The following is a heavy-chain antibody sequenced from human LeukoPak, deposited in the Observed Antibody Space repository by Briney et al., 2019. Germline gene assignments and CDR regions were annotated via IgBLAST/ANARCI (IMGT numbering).Heavy chain of an antibody. CDR1: GYTFTGYY. J-gene: IGHJ3*02. CDR3: ARWKSLGELERRSADAFDI. Sequence: GASVKVSCKASGYTFTGYYMHWVRQAPGQGLEWMGRINPNSGGTNYAQKFQGRVTMTRDTSIRTAYMELSRLRSDDTAVYYCARWKSLGELERRSADAFDIWGQGTMVTVSS. V-gene: IGHV1-2*06. CDR2: INPNSGGT. D-gene: IGHD1-1*01.